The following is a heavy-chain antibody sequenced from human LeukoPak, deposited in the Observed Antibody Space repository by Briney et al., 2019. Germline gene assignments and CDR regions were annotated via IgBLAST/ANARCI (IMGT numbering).Heavy chain of an antibody. CDR3: AKVTSRSSSTDY. J-gene: IGHJ4*02. CDR1: GLTFSSYT. D-gene: IGHD6-13*01. V-gene: IGHV3-23*01. Sequence: GGSLRLSCAASGLTFSSYTMSWVRQTPGKGLEWVSAISASGGSTHYADSVKGRFTISRDNSKNTLYLQMNSLRAEDTAVYYCAKVTSRSSSTDYWGQGTLVTVSS. CDR2: ISASGGST.